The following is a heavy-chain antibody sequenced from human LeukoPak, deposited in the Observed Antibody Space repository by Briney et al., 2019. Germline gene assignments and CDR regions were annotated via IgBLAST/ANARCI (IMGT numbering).Heavy chain of an antibody. Sequence: ASETLSLTCTVAGGSISSYYWSWVRQPAGKGLEWIGRIYTSGSTNYKPSLKSRFTMSVDTSKNQFSLKLSAVTAADTAVYYCASSIPRYSSSSRWASCFDHWGQGTLVTVSS. V-gene: IGHV4-4*07. CDR3: ASSIPRYSSSSRWASCFDH. CDR1: GGSISSYY. D-gene: IGHD6-6*01. CDR2: IYTSGST. J-gene: IGHJ4*02.